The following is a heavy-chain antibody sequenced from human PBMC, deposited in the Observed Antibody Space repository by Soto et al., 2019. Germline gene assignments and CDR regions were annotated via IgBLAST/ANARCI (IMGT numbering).Heavy chain of an antibody. Sequence: SETLSLTCTVSGGSISSYFWSWIRQPPGKGLEWIGYIYYSGNTNYKPSLKSRVTISVDTSKNQFSLKLSSVTAADTAVYYCARVIVGAFDYWGQGTLVTVSS. D-gene: IGHD1-26*01. J-gene: IGHJ4*02. CDR2: IYYSGNT. V-gene: IGHV4-59*01. CDR3: ARVIVGAFDY. CDR1: GGSISSYF.